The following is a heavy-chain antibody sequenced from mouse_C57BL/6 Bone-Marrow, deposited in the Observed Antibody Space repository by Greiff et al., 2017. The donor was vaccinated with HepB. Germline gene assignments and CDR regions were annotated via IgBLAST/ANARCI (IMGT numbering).Heavy chain of an antibody. CDR3: AIGLRLRGYYAMDY. Sequence: EVQLQQSGPVLVKPGASVKMSCKASGYTFTDYYMNWVKQSHGKSLEWIGVINPYNGGTSYNQKFKGKATLTVDKSSSTAYMELNSLTSEDSAVYYCAIGLRLRGYYAMDYWGQGTSVTVSS. J-gene: IGHJ4*01. CDR2: INPYNGGT. CDR1: GYTFTDYY. D-gene: IGHD3-2*02. V-gene: IGHV1-19*01.